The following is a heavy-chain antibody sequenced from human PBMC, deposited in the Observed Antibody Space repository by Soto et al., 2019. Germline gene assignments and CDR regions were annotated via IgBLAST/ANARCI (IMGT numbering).Heavy chain of an antibody. V-gene: IGHV3-9*01. CDR2: ISANGDNV. D-gene: IGHD4-17*01. Sequence: GESLRLSCVASGFTVADYAMHWVRQAPGKGLEWVSGISANGDNVDYADSVKGRFTVSRDNAKNSLFLQMNSLRPEDTALYYCAKDMKWGGMTTIHYFDSWGQGT. CDR3: AKDMKWGGMTTIHYFDS. CDR1: GFTVADYA. J-gene: IGHJ4*02.